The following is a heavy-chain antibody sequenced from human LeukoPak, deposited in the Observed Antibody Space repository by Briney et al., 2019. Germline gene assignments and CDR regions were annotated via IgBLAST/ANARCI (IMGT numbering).Heavy chain of an antibody. CDR2: ISSSSSTI. D-gene: IGHD2-2*02. V-gene: IGHV3-48*01. J-gene: IGHJ6*03. CDR1: GFTFSSYS. Sequence: PGGSLRLSCAASGFTFSSYSMNRVRQAPGKGLDWVSYISSSSSTIYYADSVKGRFTISRDNAKNSLYLQMNSLRAEDTAVYYCAKAHRVPAAIFWSTSDYYMDVWGKGTTVTVSS. CDR3: AKAHRVPAAIFWSTSDYYMDV.